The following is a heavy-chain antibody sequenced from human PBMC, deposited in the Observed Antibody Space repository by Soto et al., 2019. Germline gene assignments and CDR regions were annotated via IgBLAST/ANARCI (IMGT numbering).Heavy chain of an antibody. CDR1: GFTFSSYG. J-gene: IGHJ6*02. Sequence: GGSLRLSCAASGFTFSSYGMPWVRQAPGKGLEWVAVIWYDGSNKYYADSVKGRFTISRDNSKNTLYLQMNSLRAEDTAVYYCARATEASYGMDVWGQGTTVTVSS. CDR2: IWYDGSNK. CDR3: ARATEASYGMDV. V-gene: IGHV3-33*01.